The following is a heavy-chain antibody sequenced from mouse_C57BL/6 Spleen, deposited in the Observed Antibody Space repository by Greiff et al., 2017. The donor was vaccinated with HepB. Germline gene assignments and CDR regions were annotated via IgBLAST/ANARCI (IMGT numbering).Heavy chain of an antibody. J-gene: IGHJ1*03. Sequence: EVQRVESGGGLVKPGGSLKLSCAASGFTFSSYAMSWVRQTPEKRLEWVATISDGGSYTYYPDNVKGRFTISRDNAKNNLYLQMSHLKSEDTAMYYCAREGYYSSSHVWYFDVWGTGTTVTVSS. CDR3: AREGYYSSSHVWYFDV. CDR2: ISDGGSYT. D-gene: IGHD1-1*01. V-gene: IGHV5-4*01. CDR1: GFTFSSYA.